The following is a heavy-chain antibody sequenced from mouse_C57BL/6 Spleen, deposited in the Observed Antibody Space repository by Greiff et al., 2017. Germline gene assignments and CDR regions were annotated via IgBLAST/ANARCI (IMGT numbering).Heavy chain of an antibody. CDR1: GFTFNTYA. Sequence: EVMLVESGGGLVQPKGSLKLSCAASGFTFNTYAMHWVRQAPGKGLEWVARIRSKSSNYATYYADSVKDRFTNSRDDSQSMLYLQMNNLKTEDTAMYYCVRETTVVAPFDYWGQGTTLTVSS. D-gene: IGHD1-1*01. J-gene: IGHJ2*01. V-gene: IGHV10-3*01. CDR3: VRETTVVAPFDY. CDR2: IRSKSSNYAT.